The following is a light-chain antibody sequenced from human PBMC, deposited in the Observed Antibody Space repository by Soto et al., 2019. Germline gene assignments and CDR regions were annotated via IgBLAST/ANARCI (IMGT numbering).Light chain of an antibody. CDR3: QQANSFPIFT. CDR2: AAS. Sequence: DIQMTQSPSSVSASVGDRVTITCRASQAISSWLAWYQQKPGKAPKLLIYAASSLRSGVPSRFSGSGSGTDFTLTISSLQSEDFATYYCQQANSFPIFTFGPGTKVDIK. V-gene: IGKV1D-12*01. J-gene: IGKJ3*01. CDR1: QAISSW.